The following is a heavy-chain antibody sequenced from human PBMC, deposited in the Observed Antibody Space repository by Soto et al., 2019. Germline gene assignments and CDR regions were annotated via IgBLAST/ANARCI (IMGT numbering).Heavy chain of an antibody. CDR2: IYHSGST. CDR1: GGSISSSNW. CDR3: ARGRMEEYSSSTSCYWFHP. D-gene: IGHD2-2*01. J-gene: IGHJ5*02. Sequence: QVQLQESGPGLVKPSGTLSLTCAVSGGSISSSNWWSWVRQPPGKGLEWIGEIYHSGSTNYNPSLKSRVTISVDKSKNQFSLKLSSVTAADTAVYYCARGRMEEYSSSTSCYWFHPWGQGTLVTVSS. V-gene: IGHV4-4*02.